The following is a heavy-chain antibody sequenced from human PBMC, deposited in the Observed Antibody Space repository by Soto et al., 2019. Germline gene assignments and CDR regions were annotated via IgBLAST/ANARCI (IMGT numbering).Heavy chain of an antibody. D-gene: IGHD3-22*01. J-gene: IGHJ5*02. Sequence: SETLSLTCTVSGGSISSYYWSWIRQPPGKGLEWIGYIYYSGSTNYNPSLKRRVTISVDTSKNQFSLKLSSVTAADPAVYYCAIVFTDYYDSRGYYHNPHWFDHRGHGTLVAVFS. V-gene: IGHV4-59*01. CDR3: AIVFTDYYDSRGYYHNPHWFDH. CDR1: GGSISSYY. CDR2: IYYSGST.